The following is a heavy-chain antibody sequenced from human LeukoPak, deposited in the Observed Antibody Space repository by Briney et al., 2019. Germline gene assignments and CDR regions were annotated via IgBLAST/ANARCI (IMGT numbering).Heavy chain of an antibody. CDR2: ISGYNYKT. D-gene: IGHD3-3*01. CDR3: ARDHEGSPFWRDAFDI. CDR1: GYTLSSYG. J-gene: IGHJ3*02. V-gene: IGHV1-18*04. Sequence: ASVKVSCKAFGYTLSSYGISWLRQAPGQGLEWFGWISGYNYKTKYAQTFQGIVAMTIDTSTKTVSMELRILRSDDTAVYYCARDHEGSPFWRDAFDIWGQGTMVTVSS.